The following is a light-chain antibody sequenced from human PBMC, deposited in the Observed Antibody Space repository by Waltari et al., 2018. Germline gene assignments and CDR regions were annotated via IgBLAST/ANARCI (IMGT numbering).Light chain of an antibody. V-gene: IGLV1-40*01. CDR1: NTNIGAGYD. Sequence: QSVVTQPPSVSGAPGQRITISCSGSNTNIGAGYDVHWYQQIPGAAPKLLIFGNDKRPSGVPDRFSGSKSGLSASLAITGLQPEDEALYYCASYTTSDTIVFGTGTGVTVL. CDR3: ASYTTSDTIV. CDR2: GND. J-gene: IGLJ1*01.